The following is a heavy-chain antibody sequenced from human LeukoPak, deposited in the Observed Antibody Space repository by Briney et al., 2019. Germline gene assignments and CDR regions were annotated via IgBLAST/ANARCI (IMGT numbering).Heavy chain of an antibody. D-gene: IGHD1-20*01. V-gene: IGHV3-53*04. CDR3: ASRITGTTSRDAFDI. J-gene: IGHJ3*02. CDR1: GFTVSSNY. Sequence: PGGSLRLSCAASGFTVSSNYMSWVRQAPGKGLEWVSVIYSGGSTYYADSVKGRFTISRHNSKNTLYLQMNSLRDEDTAVYYCASRITGTTSRDAFDIWGQGTMVTVSS. CDR2: IYSGGST.